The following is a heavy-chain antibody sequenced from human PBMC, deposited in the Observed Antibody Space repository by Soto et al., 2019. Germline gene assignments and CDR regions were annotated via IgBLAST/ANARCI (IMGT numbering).Heavy chain of an antibody. CDR3: ARDEYSSGWLRAGNRGFQH. CDR2: TYYRSKWYN. Sequence: SETLSLTCAISGDSVSSNSAAWNWIRQSPSRGLEWLGRTYYRSKWYNDYAVSVKSRITINPDTSKNQFSLQLNSVTPEDTAVCYCARDEYSSGWLRAGNRGFQHWGQGTLVTVSS. D-gene: IGHD6-19*01. CDR1: GDSVSSNSAA. J-gene: IGHJ1*01. V-gene: IGHV6-1*01.